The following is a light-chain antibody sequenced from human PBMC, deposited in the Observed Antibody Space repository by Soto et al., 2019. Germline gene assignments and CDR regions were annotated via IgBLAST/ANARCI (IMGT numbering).Light chain of an antibody. V-gene: IGKV3-20*01. CDR2: VAS. CDR1: QSVSSY. Sequence: EIVLTQSAGTLSLSPGERATLSCRASQSVSSYLAWYQQKPGQAPRLLIYVASSRATGIPDRFSGSGSGTDFTLTISRLEPVDFAVYYCQQYGYSPRTFGQGTKVEI. CDR3: QQYGYSPRT. J-gene: IGKJ1*01.